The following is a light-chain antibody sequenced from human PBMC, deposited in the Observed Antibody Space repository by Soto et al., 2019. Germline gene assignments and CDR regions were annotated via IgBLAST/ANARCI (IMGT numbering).Light chain of an antibody. CDR1: SSDVGSYNY. CDR3: SSYTSGSTLYV. CDR2: ASS. Sequence: QSALAQPASVSGSPGQSITISCTGTSSDVGSYNYVSWYQHHPGKAPRLMIYASSNRPSGVSHRFSGSRSGNTASLTISGLXAEDEADYYCSSYTSGSTLYVFGTGTKVTVL. J-gene: IGLJ1*01. V-gene: IGLV2-14*01.